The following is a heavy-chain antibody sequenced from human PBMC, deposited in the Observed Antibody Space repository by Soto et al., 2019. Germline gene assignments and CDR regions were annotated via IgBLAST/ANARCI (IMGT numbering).Heavy chain of an antibody. D-gene: IGHD3-22*01. CDR3: ARGPYYFDNSGYYFDH. Sequence: QVQLQESGPGLVKPSETLSLTCTVSRGSISGGAIYRSWIRQVPGRGLEWIGNIHYSGSTYYNPSLKNRVSISEDTSKNQFSLRLTSVTAADTAVYYCARGPYYFDNSGYYFDHWGQGILVTVSS. CDR1: RGSISGGAIY. J-gene: IGHJ4*02. CDR2: IHYSGST. V-gene: IGHV4-31*03.